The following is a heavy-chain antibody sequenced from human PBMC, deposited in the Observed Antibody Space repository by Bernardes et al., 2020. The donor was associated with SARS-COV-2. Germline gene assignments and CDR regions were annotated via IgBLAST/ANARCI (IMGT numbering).Heavy chain of an antibody. CDR2: ISGSGGST. D-gene: IGHD2-2*01. CDR3: AKAGTVVPAAMGDYYYYYYMDV. CDR1: GFTFSSYA. Sequence: GGSLRLSCAASGFTFSSYAMSWVRQAPGKGLEWVSAISGSGGSTYYADSVKGRFTISRDNSKNTLYLQMNSLRAEDTAVYYCAKAGTVVPAAMGDYYYYYYMDVWGKGTTVTVSS. V-gene: IGHV3-23*01. J-gene: IGHJ6*03.